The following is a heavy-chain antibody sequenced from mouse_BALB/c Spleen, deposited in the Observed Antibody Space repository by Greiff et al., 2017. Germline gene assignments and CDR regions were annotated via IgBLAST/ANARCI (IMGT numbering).Heavy chain of an antibody. CDR3: ARGRTTSDY. CDR1: GFTFSSYA. Sequence: EVKVVESGGGLVKPGGSLKLSCAASGFTFSSYAMSWVRQTPEKRLEWVASISSGGSTYYPDSVKGRFTISRDNARNILYLQMSSLRSEDTAMYYCARGRTTSDYWGQGTTLTVSS. D-gene: IGHD2-12*01. V-gene: IGHV5-6-5*01. CDR2: ISSGGST. J-gene: IGHJ2*01.